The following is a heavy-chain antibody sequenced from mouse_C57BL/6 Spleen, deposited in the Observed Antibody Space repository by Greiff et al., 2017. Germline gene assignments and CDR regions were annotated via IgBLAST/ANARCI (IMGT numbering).Heavy chain of an antibody. Sequence: VQLQQSGTELVKPGASVKLSCKASGYTFTSYWMHWVKQRPGQGLEWIGNINPSNGCTNYNEKFKCKATLTVDTSSSTAYMQLSSLTSEDSAVESCARERAYEYVFDYWGQGTTLTVSS. CDR2: INPSNGCT. D-gene: IGHD2-4*01. CDR3: ARERAYEYVFDY. CDR1: GYTFTSYW. J-gene: IGHJ2*01. V-gene: IGHV1-53*01.